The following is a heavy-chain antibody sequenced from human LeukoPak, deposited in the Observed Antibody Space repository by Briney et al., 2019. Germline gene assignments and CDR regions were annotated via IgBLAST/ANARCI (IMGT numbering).Heavy chain of an antibody. Sequence: GGSLRPSCAASGFTFSSYAMSGVRQAPGKGLEGVSAIGGSGGSTYYADSVKGRFTISRDNSKNTLYLQMNSLRAEDTAVYYCAGGGGLLSGYWGQGTLVTVSS. CDR2: IGGSGGST. J-gene: IGHJ4*02. V-gene: IGHV3-23*01. CDR1: GFTFSSYA. D-gene: IGHD1-26*01. CDR3: AGGGGLLSGY.